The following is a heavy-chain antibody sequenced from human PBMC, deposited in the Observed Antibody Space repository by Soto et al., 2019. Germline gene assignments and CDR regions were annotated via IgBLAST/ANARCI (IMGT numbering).Heavy chain of an antibody. D-gene: IGHD6-13*01. Sequence: SETLSLTCTVSGGSIGSGDYYWSWIRQPPGKGLEWIGYIYYSGSTYYNPSLKSRVTISVDTSKNQFSLKLSSVTAADTAVYYCAREVLAAAGPSSYYFDYWGQGTLVTVSS. V-gene: IGHV4-30-4*01. CDR1: GGSIGSGDYY. CDR2: IYYSGST. J-gene: IGHJ4*02. CDR3: AREVLAAAGPSSYYFDY.